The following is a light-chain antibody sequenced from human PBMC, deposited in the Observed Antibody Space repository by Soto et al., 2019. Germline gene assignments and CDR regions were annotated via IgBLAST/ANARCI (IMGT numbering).Light chain of an antibody. J-gene: IGLJ1*01. V-gene: IGLV2-23*01. CDR1: SSDIGSYDL. CDR3: SSYAGSRTYV. Sequence: QSALTQPASVSGPLGQSIVISCTGSSSDIGSYDLVSWYQQYPGKAPKVVIFEGTKRPSGVSNRFSGSKSGNTASLTISGLQTEDEADYYCSSYAGSRTYVFGAGIKLTVL. CDR2: EGT.